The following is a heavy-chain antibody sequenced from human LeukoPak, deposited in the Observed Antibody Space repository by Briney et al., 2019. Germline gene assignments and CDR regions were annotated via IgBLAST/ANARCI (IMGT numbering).Heavy chain of an antibody. J-gene: IGHJ4*02. V-gene: IGHV1-69*13. CDR2: IIPIFGTA. D-gene: IGHD6-6*01. Sequence: GASVKVSCKASGGTFSSYAISWVRQAPGQGLEWMGGIIPIFGTANYAQKFQGRVTITADESTSTAYMELSSLRSEDTAVYYCARDPPPSTPQSNDYWGQGTLVTVSS. CDR3: ARDPPPSTPQSNDY. CDR1: GGTFSSYA.